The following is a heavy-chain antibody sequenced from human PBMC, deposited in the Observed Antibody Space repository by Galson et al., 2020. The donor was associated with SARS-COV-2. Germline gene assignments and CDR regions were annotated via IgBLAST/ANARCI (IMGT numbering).Heavy chain of an antibody. CDR1: GFTFSSYS. CDR3: ARDSGSYGGGYEHFDY. D-gene: IGHD1-26*01. J-gene: IGHJ4*02. V-gene: IGHV3-21*01. Sequence: GESLKISCAASGFTFSSYSMNWVRQAPGKGLEWVSSISSSSSYIYYADSVKGRFTISRDNAKNSLYLQMNSLRAEDTAVYYCARDSGSYGGGYEHFDYWGQGTLVTVSS. CDR2: ISSSSSYI.